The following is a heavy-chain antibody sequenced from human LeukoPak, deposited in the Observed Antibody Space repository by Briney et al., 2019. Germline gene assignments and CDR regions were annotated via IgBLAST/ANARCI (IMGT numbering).Heavy chain of an antibody. V-gene: IGHV4-61*02. CDR2: IYTSGST. CDR1: GGSISSGSYY. CDR3: ARIMQQQLVWGSNWFDP. Sequence: MPSETLSLTCTVSGGSISSGSYYWSWIRQPAGKGLEWIGRIYTSGSTNYNPSLKSRVTISVDTSKNQFSLKLSSVTAADTAVYYCARIMQQQLVWGSNWFDPWGQGTLVTVSS. D-gene: IGHD6-13*01. J-gene: IGHJ5*02.